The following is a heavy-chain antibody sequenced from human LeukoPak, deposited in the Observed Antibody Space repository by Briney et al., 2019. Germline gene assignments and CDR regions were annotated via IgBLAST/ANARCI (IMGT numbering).Heavy chain of an antibody. CDR1: GGSISSSSYY. J-gene: IGHJ6*02. CDR3: ATTSRPSYGMDV. D-gene: IGHD1-1*01. CDR2: IYYSGST. V-gene: IGHV4-39*01. Sequence: SGTLSLTCTVSGGSISSSSYYWGWIRQPPGKGLEWIGSIYYSGSTYYNPSLKSRVTISVDTSKNQFSLKLSSVTAADTAVYYCATTSRPSYGMDVWGQGTTVTVSS.